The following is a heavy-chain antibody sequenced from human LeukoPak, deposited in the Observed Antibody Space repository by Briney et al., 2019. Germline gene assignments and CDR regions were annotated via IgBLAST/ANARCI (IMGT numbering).Heavy chain of an antibody. Sequence: ASVKVSCKASGYTFTSYGISWVRQAPGQGLEWMGWISAYNGNTNYAQKLQGRVTMTTDTSTSTAYMELRSLRSGDTAVYYCAREYSSGWGYYYYYYMDVWGKGTTVTISS. J-gene: IGHJ6*03. D-gene: IGHD6-19*01. CDR3: AREYSSGWGYYYYYYMDV. CDR1: GYTFTSYG. V-gene: IGHV1-18*01. CDR2: ISAYNGNT.